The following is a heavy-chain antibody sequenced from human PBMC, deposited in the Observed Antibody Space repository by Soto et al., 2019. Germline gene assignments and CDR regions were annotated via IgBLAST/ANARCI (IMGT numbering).Heavy chain of an antibody. J-gene: IGHJ4*02. CDR1: GGTFSSYA. Sequence: SVKVSCKASGGTFSSYAISWVRQAPGQGLEWMGGVIPIFNTTNYAQKFQGRVTIAADEFTTTAYMELSSLRSEDTAVYYCASNTYYYDSGGYYYENFDYWGQGTLVTVSS. D-gene: IGHD3-22*01. V-gene: IGHV1-69*13. CDR3: ASNTYYYDSGGYYYENFDY. CDR2: VIPIFNTT.